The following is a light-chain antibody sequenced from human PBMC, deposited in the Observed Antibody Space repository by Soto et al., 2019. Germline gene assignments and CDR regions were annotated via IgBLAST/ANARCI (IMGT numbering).Light chain of an antibody. CDR1: QSVNSGD. Sequence: EIVLTQSPATLSLSPGERATLSCRASQSVNSGDLAWFQHKRGRAPRLLIYGTSGRATCIPDRFSGNGSRPDFALNISSRELEEVEMYSFHQYGDSVLTFGHGTNVEI. V-gene: IGKV3-20*01. CDR2: GTS. CDR3: HQYGDSVLT. J-gene: IGKJ3*01.